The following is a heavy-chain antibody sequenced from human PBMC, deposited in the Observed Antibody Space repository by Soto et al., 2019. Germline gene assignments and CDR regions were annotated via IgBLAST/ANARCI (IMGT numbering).Heavy chain of an antibody. D-gene: IGHD6-19*01. Sequence: PSETLSLTCAVYGGSFSGYYWSWIRQPPGKGLEWIGEINHSGSTNYNPSLKSRVTISVDTSKNQFSLKLSSVTAADTAVYYCARKTIAVAGTDWFDPWGQGTLVTVSS. J-gene: IGHJ5*02. CDR1: GGSFSGYY. CDR3: ARKTIAVAGTDWFDP. V-gene: IGHV4-34*01. CDR2: INHSGST.